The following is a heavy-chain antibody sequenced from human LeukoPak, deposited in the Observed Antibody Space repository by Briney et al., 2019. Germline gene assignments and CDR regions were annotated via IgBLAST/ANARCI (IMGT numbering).Heavy chain of an antibody. V-gene: IGHV4-39*01. CDR1: GGSFSSSRYY. Sequence: KASETLSLTCTVSGGSFSSSRYYWGWIRQSPGKGLEWIGSIYYSGNTYYNPSLKSRVTISVDTSMNQLSLKLNSVTAADTALYYCSRGGDYRLHYWGQGTLVTVSS. J-gene: IGHJ4*02. D-gene: IGHD3-16*01. CDR3: SRGGDYRLHY. CDR2: IYYSGNT.